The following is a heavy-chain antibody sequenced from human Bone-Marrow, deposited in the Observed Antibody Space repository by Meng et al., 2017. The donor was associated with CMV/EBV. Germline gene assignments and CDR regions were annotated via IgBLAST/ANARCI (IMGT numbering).Heavy chain of an antibody. CDR3: ARVWGGDNWFDP. D-gene: IGHD3-16*01. V-gene: IGHV4-39*07. Sequence: SSYGMHWVRQAPGKGLEWIGSILYGGSTFYNPSLKSRVSISIDVSKNQFSLSLSSVTAADTAVYYCARVWGGDNWFDPWGQGILVTVSS. CDR2: ILYGGST. J-gene: IGHJ5*02. CDR1: SSYG.